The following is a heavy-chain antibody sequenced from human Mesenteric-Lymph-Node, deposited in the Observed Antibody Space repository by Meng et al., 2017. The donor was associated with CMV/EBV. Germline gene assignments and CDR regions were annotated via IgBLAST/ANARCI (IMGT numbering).Heavy chain of an antibody. V-gene: IGHV4-34*01. D-gene: IGHD3/OR15-3a*01. J-gene: IGHJ6*02. CDR2: INHSGST. CDR1: GGSFSGYF. Sequence: SETLSLTCAVYGGSFSGYFWSWIRQPPGEGLEWIGEINHSGSTTYNPSLKSRVTISVDTSKNQFSLKLTSVTAADTAVYYCARAPGLFYYYYGMDVWGQGTTVTVSS. CDR3: ARAPGLFYYYYGMDV.